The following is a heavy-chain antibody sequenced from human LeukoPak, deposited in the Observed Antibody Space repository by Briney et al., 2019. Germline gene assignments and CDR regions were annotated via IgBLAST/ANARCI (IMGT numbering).Heavy chain of an antibody. CDR1: GFTFSSYE. Sequence: PGGSLRLSCAASGFTFSSYEMNWVRQAPGKGLEWVSYISSSGSTIYYADSVKGRFTISRDNAKNSLYLQMNSLRAEDTAVYYCARDLATIFGVAEFDYWGQGTLVTVSS. D-gene: IGHD3-3*01. CDR2: ISSSGSTI. CDR3: ARDLATIFGVAEFDY. V-gene: IGHV3-48*03. J-gene: IGHJ4*02.